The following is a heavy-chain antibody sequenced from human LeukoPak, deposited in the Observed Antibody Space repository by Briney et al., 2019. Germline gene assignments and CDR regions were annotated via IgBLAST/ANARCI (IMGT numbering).Heavy chain of an antibody. Sequence: SQTLSLTCAISGDSVSNNSTAWNWIRQSPSRGLEWLGRTYYRSKWYKDYAVSVKSRITINPDTSKNQFSLQLNSVTPEDTAVYYCARGLDKAMVRGVYYYYMDVWGKGTTVTVSS. D-gene: IGHD3-10*01. CDR1: GDSVSNNSTA. V-gene: IGHV6-1*01. CDR3: ARGLDKAMVRGVYYYYMDV. CDR2: TYYRSKWYK. J-gene: IGHJ6*03.